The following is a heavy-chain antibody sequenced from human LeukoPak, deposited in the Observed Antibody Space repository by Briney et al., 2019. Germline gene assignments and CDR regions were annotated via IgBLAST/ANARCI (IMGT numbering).Heavy chain of an antibody. Sequence: SETLSLTCTVSGGSISSYYWSWIRQPAGKGLEWIGRIYTSGDTYYNPSLRSRVTMSVDTSKNQFSLKLDSVTAADTAVYYCARHYCSSTSCSPRWFDYWGQGTLVTVSS. V-gene: IGHV4-4*07. CDR1: GGSISSYY. J-gene: IGHJ4*02. CDR2: IYTSGDT. CDR3: ARHYCSSTSCSPRWFDY. D-gene: IGHD2-2*01.